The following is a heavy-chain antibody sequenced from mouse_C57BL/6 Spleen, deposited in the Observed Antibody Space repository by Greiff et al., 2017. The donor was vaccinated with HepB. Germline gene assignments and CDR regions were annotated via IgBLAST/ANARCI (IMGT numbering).Heavy chain of an antibody. D-gene: IGHD2-4*01. J-gene: IGHJ2*01. CDR2: ISYDGSN. Sequence: EESGPGLVKPSQSLSLTCSVTGYSITSGYYWNWIRQFPGNKLEWMGYISYDGSNNYNPSLKNRISITRDTSKNQFFLKLNSVTTEDTATYYCARGYYDYDEAFDYWGQGTTLTVSS. CDR1: GYSITSGYY. V-gene: IGHV3-6*01. CDR3: ARGYYDYDEAFDY.